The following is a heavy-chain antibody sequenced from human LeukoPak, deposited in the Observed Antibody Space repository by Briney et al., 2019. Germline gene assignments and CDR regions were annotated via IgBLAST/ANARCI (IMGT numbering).Heavy chain of an antibody. D-gene: IGHD3-3*01. CDR3: ARDLAVLGVVFTSYMDV. J-gene: IGHJ6*03. CDR1: GYAFISHG. Sequence: ASVKVSCKASGYAFISHGITWVRQAPGQGLEWMGWISTYSGNTHYAQKFQDRVTLSKDTSTTTAYLELRSLGSDDTAVYYCARDLAVLGVVFTSYMDVWGKGTPVTVSS. V-gene: IGHV1-18*01. CDR2: ISTYSGNT.